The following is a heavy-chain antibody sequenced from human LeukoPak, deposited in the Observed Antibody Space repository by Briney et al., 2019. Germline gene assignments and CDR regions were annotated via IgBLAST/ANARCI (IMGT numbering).Heavy chain of an antibody. CDR3: AKILGDIVVVPAASHPMDV. J-gene: IGHJ6*02. D-gene: IGHD2-2*01. CDR2: ISGSGRNT. V-gene: IGHV3-23*01. Sequence: GGSLRLSCAASGFTFSSSAMSWVRQAPGKGLEWVSGISGSGRNTYSADSVKGRFTISRDTSKNTLYLQMNSLRAEDTAVYYCAKILGDIVVVPAASHPMDVWGQGTTVTVSS. CDR1: GFTFSSSA.